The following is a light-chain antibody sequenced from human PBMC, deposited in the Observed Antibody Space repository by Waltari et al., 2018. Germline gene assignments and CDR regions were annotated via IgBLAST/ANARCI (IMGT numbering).Light chain of an antibody. CDR1: ESVISDSDNKNY. Sequence: DIVMTQSPDSLAVSLGERATINCTSSESVISDSDNKNYLAWYQQKPGQPPKLLIHWASIRESGVPDRFSGSGSGTDFTLTISSLQAEDVAVYYCQQYLSAPRTFGQGTVLEIK. CDR3: QQYLSAPRT. J-gene: IGKJ2*02. V-gene: IGKV4-1*01. CDR2: WAS.